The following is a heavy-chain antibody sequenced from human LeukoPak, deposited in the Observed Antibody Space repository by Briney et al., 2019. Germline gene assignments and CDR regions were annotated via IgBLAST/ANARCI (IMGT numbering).Heavy chain of an antibody. Sequence: SETLSLTCTVSGGTISSYYWSWIRQPPGKGLEWIGYIYYSGSTNYNPSLKSRVTILVDTSKNQFSLKLSSVTAADTAVYYCARGPTYYDILTGYYKSVGYYFDYWGQGTLVTVSS. D-gene: IGHD3-9*01. V-gene: IGHV4-59*01. CDR2: IYYSGST. CDR1: GGTISSYY. CDR3: ARGPTYYDILTGYYKSVGYYFDY. J-gene: IGHJ4*02.